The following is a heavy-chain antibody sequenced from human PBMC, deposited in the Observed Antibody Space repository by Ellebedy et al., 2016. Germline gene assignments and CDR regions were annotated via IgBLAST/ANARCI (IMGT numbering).Heavy chain of an antibody. CDR3: AREPMVRGVIITSYYYYGMDV. CDR1: GYTFTSYD. CDR2: MNPNSGNT. D-gene: IGHD3-10*01. Sequence: ASVKVSXXASGYTFTSYDINWVRQATGQGLEWMGWMNPNSGNTGYAQKFQGRVTMTRNTSISTAYMELSSLRSEDTAVYYCAREPMVRGVIITSYYYYGMDVWGQGTTVTVSS. J-gene: IGHJ6*02. V-gene: IGHV1-8*01.